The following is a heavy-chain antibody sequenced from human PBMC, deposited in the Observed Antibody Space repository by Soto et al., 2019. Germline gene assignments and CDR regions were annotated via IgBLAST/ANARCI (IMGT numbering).Heavy chain of an antibody. CDR1: GGSISSGGYY. CDR3: ARDYDPARAFDI. V-gene: IGHV4-31*03. D-gene: IGHD3-3*01. Sequence: PLEPLSLTCTVSGGSISSGGYYWSWIRQHPGKGLEWIGYIYYSGSTYYNPSLKSRVTISVDTSKNQFSLKLSSVTAADTAVYYCARDYDPARAFDIWGQGTMVTVSS. J-gene: IGHJ3*02. CDR2: IYYSGST.